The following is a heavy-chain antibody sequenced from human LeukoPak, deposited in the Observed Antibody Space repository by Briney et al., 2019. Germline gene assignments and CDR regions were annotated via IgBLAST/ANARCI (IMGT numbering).Heavy chain of an antibody. CDR3: ARGAGNYYDSSGYYFLDY. Sequence: PSETLSLTCAVYGGSFSGYYWSWIRQPPGKGLEWIGEINHSGSTNYNPSLKSRVTISVDTSKNQFSLKLSSVTAADTAVYYCARGAGNYYDSSGYYFLDYWGQGTLVTVSS. V-gene: IGHV4-34*01. J-gene: IGHJ4*02. D-gene: IGHD3-22*01. CDR1: GGSFSGYY. CDR2: INHSGST.